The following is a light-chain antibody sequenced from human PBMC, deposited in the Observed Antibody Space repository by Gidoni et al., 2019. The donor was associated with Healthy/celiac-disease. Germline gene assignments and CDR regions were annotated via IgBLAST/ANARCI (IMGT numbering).Light chain of an antibody. CDR2: GNS. Sequence: QSVLTQPPSVSGAPGQRVTISCTGSSSNIGAGYDVHWSQQIPGTAPKLLIYGNSNRPSGVPDRFSGSKSCTSASLAITGLQAEDEADYYCQSYDISLSCSVFGGGTKLTVL. CDR3: QSYDISLSCSV. CDR1: SSNIGAGYD. J-gene: IGLJ2*01. V-gene: IGLV1-40*01.